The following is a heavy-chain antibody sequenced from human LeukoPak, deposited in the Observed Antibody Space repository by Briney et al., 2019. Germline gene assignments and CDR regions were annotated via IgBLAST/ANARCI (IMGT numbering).Heavy chain of an antibody. V-gene: IGHV4-59*11. D-gene: IGHD1-14*01. CDR3: AGDHPGPIDP. Sequence: PSETLSLTCTVSGGSISSHYWSWIRQPPGKGLEWIGYIYYSGSTNYNPSLKSRVTISVDTSKNQFSLKLSSVTAADTAVYYCAGDHPGPIDPWGQGTLVTVSS. J-gene: IGHJ5*02. CDR2: IYYSGST. CDR1: GGSISSHY.